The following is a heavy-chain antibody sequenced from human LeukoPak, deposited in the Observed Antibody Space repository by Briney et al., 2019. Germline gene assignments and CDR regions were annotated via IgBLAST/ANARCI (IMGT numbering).Heavy chain of an antibody. Sequence: GGSLRLSCAASGFTFSSYEMNWVRQAPGKGLEWVSYISSSGSTIYYADSVKGRFTISRDNAMNSLYLQMNSLRAEDTAVYYCAELGITMIGGVWGKGTTVTISS. CDR3: AELGITMIGGV. CDR2: ISSSGSTI. J-gene: IGHJ6*04. CDR1: GFTFSSYE. V-gene: IGHV3-48*03. D-gene: IGHD3-10*02.